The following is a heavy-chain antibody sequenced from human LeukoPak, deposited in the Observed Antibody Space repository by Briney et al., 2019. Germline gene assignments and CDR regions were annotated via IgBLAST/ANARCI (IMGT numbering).Heavy chain of an antibody. V-gene: IGHV1-69*04. CDR3: ARGGHGTWGSYYSSY. CDR1: GGTFSSYA. CDR2: IIPILGIA. Sequence: SVKVSCKASGGTFSSYAITWVRQAPGQGLEWMGRIIPILGIANYAQKFQGRVTITADESTSTAYMELSSLRSEDTAVYYCARGGHGTWGSYYSSYWGQGTLVTVSS. J-gene: IGHJ4*02. D-gene: IGHD3-10*01.